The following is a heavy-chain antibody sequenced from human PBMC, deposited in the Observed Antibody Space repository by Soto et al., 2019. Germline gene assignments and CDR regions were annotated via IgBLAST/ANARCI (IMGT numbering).Heavy chain of an antibody. D-gene: IGHD3-10*01. CDR2: IYYSGST. CDR3: ARIPMVRGVIMEDY. Sequence: SETLSLTCTVSGGSISSGDYYWSWIRQPPGKGLEWIGYIYYSGSTYYNPSLKSRVTISVDTSKNQFSLKLSSVTAADTAVYYCARIPMVRGVIMEDYWGQGTLVTVSS. J-gene: IGHJ4*02. V-gene: IGHV4-30-4*01. CDR1: GGSISSGDYY.